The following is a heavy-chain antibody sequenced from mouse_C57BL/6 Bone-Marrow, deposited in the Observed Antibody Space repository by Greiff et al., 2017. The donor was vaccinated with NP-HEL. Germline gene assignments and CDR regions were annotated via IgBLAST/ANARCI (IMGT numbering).Heavy chain of an antibody. V-gene: IGHV1-81*01. CDR3: ARCSLWYFDV. D-gene: IGHD1-1*01. Sequence: QVQLQQSGAELARPGASVKLSCKASGYTFTSYGISWVKQRTGQGLEWIGEIYPRSGNTYYNEKFKGQATLTADKSSSTAYLELRSLTSEDSAVYFCARCSLWYFDVWDTGTTDTVST. CDR1: GYTFTSYG. CDR2: IYPRSGNT. J-gene: IGHJ1*03.